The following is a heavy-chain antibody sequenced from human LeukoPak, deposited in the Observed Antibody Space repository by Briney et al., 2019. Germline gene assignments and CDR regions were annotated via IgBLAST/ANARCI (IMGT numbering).Heavy chain of an antibody. CDR2: ISGSGGST. Sequence: PGGSLRLSCAASAFTFSSHAMSWVRQAPGKGLEWVSAISGSGGSTYYADSVKGRFTISRDNSKNTLYLQMNSLRAEDTAVYYCAVRRDGYLDYWGQGTLVTVSS. V-gene: IGHV3-23*01. CDR1: AFTFSSHA. D-gene: IGHD5-24*01. J-gene: IGHJ4*02. CDR3: AVRRDGYLDY.